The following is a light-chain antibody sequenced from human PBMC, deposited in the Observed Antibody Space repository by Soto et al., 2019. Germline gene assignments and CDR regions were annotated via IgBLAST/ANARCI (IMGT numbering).Light chain of an antibody. CDR2: GAF. CDR1: PSVTNF. V-gene: IGKV3-11*01. J-gene: IGKJ5*01. CDR3: QQRNVWPPIT. Sequence: EIVLTQSPATLSLSPGERATLSCRSSPSVTNFLAWYQQKPGQAPRLLIYGAFNRATGIPARFSGSGSGTDFTLTINNLEPEDFAVYYCQQRNVWPPITFGQGTRLEI.